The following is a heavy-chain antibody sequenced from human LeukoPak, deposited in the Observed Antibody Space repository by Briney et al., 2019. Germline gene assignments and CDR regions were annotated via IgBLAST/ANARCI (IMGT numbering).Heavy chain of an antibody. D-gene: IGHD3-3*01. CDR2: IVVGSGNT. V-gene: IGHV1-58*02. CDR1: GFTFTSSA. CDR3: ASTTIFGVVTRFDY. J-gene: IGHJ4*02. Sequence: GTSVKVSCKASGFTFTSSAMQWVRQARGQRLEWIGWIVVGSGNTNYAQKFQERVTITRDMSTSTAYMELSSLRSEDTAVYYCASTTIFGVVTRFDYWGQGTLVTVSS.